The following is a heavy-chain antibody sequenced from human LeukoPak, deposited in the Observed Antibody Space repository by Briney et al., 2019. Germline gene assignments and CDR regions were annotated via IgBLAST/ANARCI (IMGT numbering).Heavy chain of an antibody. CDR1: GYTFT. V-gene: IGHV1-46*01. CDR2: INPSGGST. D-gene: IGHD6-6*01. J-gene: IGHJ3*02. CDR3: ARGEYSSPRSAFDI. Sequence: ASVKVSCKASGYTFTIHWVRQAPGQGLEWMGIINPSGGSTSYAQKFQGRVTMTRDMSTSTVYMDLSSLRSEATAVYYCARGEYSSPRSAFDIWGQGTMVTVSS.